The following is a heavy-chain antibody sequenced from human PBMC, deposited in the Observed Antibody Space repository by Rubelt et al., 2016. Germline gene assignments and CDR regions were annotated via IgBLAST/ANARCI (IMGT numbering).Heavy chain of an antibody. D-gene: IGHD2-15*01. CDR2: VYYSGST. J-gene: IGHJ3*01. V-gene: IGHV4-59*08. CDR1: GGSLRGYY. CDR3: AGHVVGADAPVGAFDV. Sequence: QVQLQESGPRLVKPSETLSLTCTVSGGSLRGYYWNWIRQPPGKGLEWIGFVYYSGSTTYNPSLKGRVTMSVDTSKNQFSLKLRSVTAADTAVYYWAGHVVGADAPVGAFDVWGQGTMVTVSS.